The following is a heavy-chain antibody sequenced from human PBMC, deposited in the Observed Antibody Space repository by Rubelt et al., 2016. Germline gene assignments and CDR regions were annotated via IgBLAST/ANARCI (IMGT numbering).Heavy chain of an antibody. CDR2: IYYSGST. J-gene: IGHJ4*02. V-gene: IGHV4-39*01. CDR3: ARHEYTNSYGYSFDY. Sequence: QLQLQESGPGLVKPSETLSLTCTVSGGSISSSSYYWGWIRQPPGKGLEWIGSIYYSGSTYYNQSLKSRVTISVDTSKTQFSLTLSSVTAADTAVYFCARHEYTNSYGYSFDYWGQGTLVTVSS. D-gene: IGHD5-18*01. CDR1: GGSISSSSYY.